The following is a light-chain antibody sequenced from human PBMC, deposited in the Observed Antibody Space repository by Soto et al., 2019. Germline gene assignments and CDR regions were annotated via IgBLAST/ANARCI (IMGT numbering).Light chain of an antibody. V-gene: IGKV3-11*01. CDR1: QNVGGY. CDR2: DAS. Sequence: EIVLTQSPAALSLSPGERATLSCRASQNVGGYLAWYQQKPGQAPRLLISDASNRAAGIPARFSGIGSGTDFTLTISSLEPEDFAVYYCQQRNSWPLTFGGGTKVDIK. J-gene: IGKJ4*01. CDR3: QQRNSWPLT.